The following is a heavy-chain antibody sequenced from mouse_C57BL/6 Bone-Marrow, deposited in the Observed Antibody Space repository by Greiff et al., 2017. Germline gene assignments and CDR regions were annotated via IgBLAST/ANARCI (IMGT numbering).Heavy chain of an antibody. J-gene: IGHJ2*01. D-gene: IGHD1-1*01. CDR1: GYAFSSSW. Sequence: VQLQQSGPELVKPGASVKISCKASGYAFSSSWMNWVKQRPGKGLEWIGRIYPGDGDTNYNGKFKGKATLTADKSSSTAYMQLSSLTSEDSAVYFCARITTVVAPDYWGQGTTLTVSS. V-gene: IGHV1-82*01. CDR2: IYPGDGDT. CDR3: ARITTVVAPDY.